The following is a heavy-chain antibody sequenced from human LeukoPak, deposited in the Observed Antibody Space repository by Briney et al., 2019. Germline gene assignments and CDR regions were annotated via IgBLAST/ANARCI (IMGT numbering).Heavy chain of an antibody. Sequence: SETLSLTCTVSDGSISSYYWSWIRQPPGKGLEWIGYIYYSGSTNYNPSLKSRVTIPVDTSKNQFSLKLSSMTAADTAVYYCARGFSGTSEPFDYWGQGTLVTVSS. J-gene: IGHJ4*02. CDR2: IYYSGST. D-gene: IGHD1-26*01. V-gene: IGHV4-59*01. CDR3: ARGFSGTSEPFDY. CDR1: DGSISSYY.